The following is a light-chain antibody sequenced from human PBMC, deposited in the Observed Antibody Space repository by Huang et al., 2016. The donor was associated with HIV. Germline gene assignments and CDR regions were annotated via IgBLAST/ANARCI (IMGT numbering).Light chain of an antibody. CDR3: QQYSTYPWT. Sequence: DIQMTQSPSTLSASIGDRITITCRASQTVTGWLAWYQQKPGKAPKVLIYQASNLESGVPSRFIGSGSRTEFTLTITDLQPDDFATYYCQQYSTYPWTFGQGTKVDIQ. CDR1: QTVTGW. V-gene: IGKV1-5*03. J-gene: IGKJ1*01. CDR2: QAS.